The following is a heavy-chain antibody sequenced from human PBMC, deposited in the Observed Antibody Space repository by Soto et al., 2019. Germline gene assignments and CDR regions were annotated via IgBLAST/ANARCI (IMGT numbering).Heavy chain of an antibody. CDR3: AADQGGDRYYYYYGMDV. J-gene: IGHJ6*02. D-gene: IGHD4-17*01. CDR1: GFTFTSSA. Sequence: SVKVSCKASGFTFTSSAVQWVRQARGQRLEWIGWIIVGSGNTNYAQKFQERVTITRDMSTSTAYMELSSLRSEDTAVYYCAADQGGDRYYYYYGMDVWGQGTTVTVSS. CDR2: IIVGSGNT. V-gene: IGHV1-58*01.